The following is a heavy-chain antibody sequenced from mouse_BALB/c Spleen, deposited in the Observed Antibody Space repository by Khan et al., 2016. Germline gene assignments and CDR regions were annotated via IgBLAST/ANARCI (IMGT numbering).Heavy chain of an antibody. CDR1: GYTFSSYW. Sequence: QVRLQQSGAELMKPGASVKISCKATGYTFSSYWIEWVKQRPGHGLEWIGEILPGSDSTNYDDKLKGKATFTADTSSNTAYMQLSSLTSEDSAVCSCATSRLAFDYWGQGTTLTVS. CDR3: ATSRLAFDY. J-gene: IGHJ2*01. V-gene: IGHV1-9*01. D-gene: IGHD3-1*01. CDR2: ILPGSDST.